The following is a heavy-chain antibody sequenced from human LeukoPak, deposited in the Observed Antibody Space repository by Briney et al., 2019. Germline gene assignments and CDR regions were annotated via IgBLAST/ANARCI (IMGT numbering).Heavy chain of an antibody. J-gene: IGHJ4*02. Sequence: PSETLSLTCTVSAGSISSSSYYWGWIRQPPGKGLEWIGSIYYSGSTHYNPSLKSRVTISVDTSKNQFSLKLSSVTAADTAVYYCARDEYFDYLLWYYWGQGTLVTVSS. V-gene: IGHV4-39*07. D-gene: IGHD3-9*01. CDR1: AGSISSSSYY. CDR3: ARDEYFDYLLWYY. CDR2: IYYSGST.